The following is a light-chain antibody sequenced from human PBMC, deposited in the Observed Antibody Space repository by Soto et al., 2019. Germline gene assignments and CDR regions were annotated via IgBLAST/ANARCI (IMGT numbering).Light chain of an antibody. J-gene: IGKJ4*01. Sequence: DIVMTQSPDSLAVSRGERATINCKSSQSVLYSSNNKNYLAWYQQKPGQPPKLLIYWASTRESGVPDRFSGSGSGTDFTLTISSLQAEDVAVYYCHQYYGTPLTFGGGTKVEIK. CDR3: HQYYGTPLT. CDR1: QSVLYSSNNKNY. V-gene: IGKV4-1*01. CDR2: WAS.